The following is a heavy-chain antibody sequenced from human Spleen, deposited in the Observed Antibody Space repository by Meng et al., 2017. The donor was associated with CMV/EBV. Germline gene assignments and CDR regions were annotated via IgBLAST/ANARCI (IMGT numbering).Heavy chain of an antibody. CDR1: GFTFSSYW. D-gene: IGHD2-2*02. V-gene: IGHV3-74*01. CDR3: VRGAFCTSTSCYKYYYYAMDV. Sequence: GESLKISCAASGFTFSSYWMHWVRQAPGKGLVWVSRIKSDGSXTSYADSVKGRFTISRDNXKNTLYLQMSSLRAEDTAVYYCVRGAFCTSTSCYKYYYYAMDVWGQGTTVTVSS. J-gene: IGHJ6*02. CDR2: IKSDGSXT.